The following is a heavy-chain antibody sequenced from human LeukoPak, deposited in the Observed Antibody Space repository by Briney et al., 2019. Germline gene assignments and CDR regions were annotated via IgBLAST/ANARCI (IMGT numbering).Heavy chain of an antibody. CDR1: GGSISGSY. V-gene: IGHV4-59*01. CDR3: ARDPYRDNFFDP. D-gene: IGHD1-26*01. Sequence: SEPLSLTCTVSGGSISGSYWSWIRQPPGKGLEWIGSFYYSGSTNYNPSLKSRVTISVDTSKNQFSLNLSSVTAADTAVYYCARDPYRDNFFDPWGQGTLVTVSS. CDR2: FYYSGST. J-gene: IGHJ5*02.